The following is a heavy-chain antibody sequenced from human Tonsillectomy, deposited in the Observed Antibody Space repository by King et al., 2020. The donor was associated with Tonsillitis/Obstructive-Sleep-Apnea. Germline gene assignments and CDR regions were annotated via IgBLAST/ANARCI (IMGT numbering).Heavy chain of an antibody. CDR3: ARGGYSDCHALGGYSYFSSGMDV. Sequence: DVQLVESGGGLVQPGGSLRLSCAASGFAFSSYEMNWVRQAPGKGLEWVSYISSSGSTIYYADSVKGRFTISRDNAKNSLYLQMNSLRAEDTSVYYCARGGYSDCHALGGYSYFSSGMDVWGQGTTVTVSS. V-gene: IGHV3-48*03. CDR2: ISSSGSTI. D-gene: IGHD5-12*01. CDR1: GFAFSSYE. J-gene: IGHJ6*02.